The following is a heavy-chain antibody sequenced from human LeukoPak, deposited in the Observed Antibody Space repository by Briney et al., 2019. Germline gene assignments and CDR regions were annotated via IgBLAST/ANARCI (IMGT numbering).Heavy chain of an antibody. Sequence: SQTLSLTCTVSGGSISSGGYYWSWIRQPPGKGLEWIGYIYHSGSTYYNPSLKSRVTISVDRSKNQFSLKLSSVIAADTAVYYCASSTRFGVVPDWGQGTLVTVSS. V-gene: IGHV4-30-2*01. D-gene: IGHD3-3*01. CDR1: GGSISSGGYY. CDR2: IYHSGST. J-gene: IGHJ4*02. CDR3: ASSTRFGVVPD.